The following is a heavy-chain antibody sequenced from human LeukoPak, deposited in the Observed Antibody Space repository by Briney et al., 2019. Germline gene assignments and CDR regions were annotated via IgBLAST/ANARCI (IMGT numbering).Heavy chain of an antibody. CDR2: INPKSGGT. V-gene: IGHV1-2*02. J-gene: IGHJ5*02. CDR1: GYTFTGYY. Sequence: ASVKVSCKASGYTFTGYYIHWVRQAPGQGLEWMGWINPKSGGTNYAQKFQGRVTMIRDTSITTAYMELSRLTSDDTAVYYCAREPGGWSPFDPWGQGTLVTVSS. D-gene: IGHD4-23*01. CDR3: AREPGGWSPFDP.